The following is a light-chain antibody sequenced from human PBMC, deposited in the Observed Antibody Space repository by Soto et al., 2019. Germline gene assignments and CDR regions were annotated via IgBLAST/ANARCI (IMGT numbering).Light chain of an antibody. J-gene: IGKJ1*01. CDR1: QSVSRNF. CDR2: GAS. CDR3: QQYGTSPWT. V-gene: IGKV3-20*01. Sequence: EIVLTQSPGTLSLSPGERATLSCRASQSVSRNFLAWYQQRPGQAPRLLIYGASSRATDIPDRFTGSGSGTDFTLTISRLEPEDFAVYHCQQYGTSPWTSGQGTKVEIK.